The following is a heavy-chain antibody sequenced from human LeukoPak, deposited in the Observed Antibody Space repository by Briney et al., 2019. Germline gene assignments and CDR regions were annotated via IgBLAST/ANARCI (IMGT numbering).Heavy chain of an antibody. CDR3: AKDQGGSSGWYPEFDY. J-gene: IGHJ4*02. CDR2: ISGSGGST. D-gene: IGHD6-19*01. CDR1: GFTFSSYA. V-gene: IGHV3-23*01. Sequence: PGGSLRLSCAASGFTFSSYAMRWVRQAPGKGLEWVSTISGSGGSTYYADSVKGRFTISRDNSKNTLYLQMNSLRAEDTAVYYCAKDQGGSSGWYPEFDYWGQGTLVTVSS.